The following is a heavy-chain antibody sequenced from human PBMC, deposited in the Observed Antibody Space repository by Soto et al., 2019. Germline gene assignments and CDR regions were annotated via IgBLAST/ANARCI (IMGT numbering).Heavy chain of an antibody. D-gene: IGHD3-22*01. CDR1: GYTFTSYG. Sequence: ASVKVSCKASGYTFTSYGISWVRQAPGQGLEWMGWISAYNGNTNYAQKLQGRVTMTTDTSTSTAYLELRSLRSDDAAVYYCSRPYDSSGYCDYWGQGTLVTVSS. CDR2: ISAYNGNT. V-gene: IGHV1-18*01. J-gene: IGHJ4*02. CDR3: SRPYDSSGYCDY.